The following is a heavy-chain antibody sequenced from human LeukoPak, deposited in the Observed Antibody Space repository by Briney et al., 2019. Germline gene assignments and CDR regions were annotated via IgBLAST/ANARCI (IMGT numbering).Heavy chain of an antibody. CDR1: GYSFTSYW. Sequence: GESLKISCQGSGYSFTSYWIGWVRQIPGKGLEWMGIIYPGDSDTRYSPSFQGQVTISADKSISTAYLQWSSLKASDTAMYYCARDLAGDYGEYYYYYYGMDVWGQGTTVTVSS. J-gene: IGHJ6*02. CDR3: ARDLAGDYGEYYYYYYGMDV. CDR2: IYPGDSDT. D-gene: IGHD4-17*01. V-gene: IGHV5-51*06.